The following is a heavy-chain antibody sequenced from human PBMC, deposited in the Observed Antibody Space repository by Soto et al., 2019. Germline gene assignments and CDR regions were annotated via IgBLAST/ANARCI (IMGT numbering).Heavy chain of an antibody. CDR1: GYTFFTYD. D-gene: IGHD5-12*01. V-gene: IGHV1-18*01. CDR3: AKHHGPTTSENWFDP. Sequence: ASVKVSCKASGYTFFTYDISWVRQAPGQGLEWMGWISTYSGDTKYAQKFQGRVTMTTDTSTTTAYLELRSLRSDDTAVYYCAKHHGPTTSENWFDPWGQGTLVTVSS. J-gene: IGHJ5*02. CDR2: ISTYSGDT.